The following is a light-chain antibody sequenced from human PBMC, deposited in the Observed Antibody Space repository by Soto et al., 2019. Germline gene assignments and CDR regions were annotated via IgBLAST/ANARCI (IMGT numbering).Light chain of an antibody. CDR3: QQYSNWPPAIT. CDR2: DAS. CDR1: QSVNTN. V-gene: IGKV3-15*01. Sequence: EIVMTQSPATPSVSPGERATLSCRASQSVNTNLAWYQQKPGQAPRLLISDASTRATGVPDRFSGSGSGTGFALIISSLQSEDVAVYYCQQYSNWPPAITFGQGTRLEIK. J-gene: IGKJ5*01.